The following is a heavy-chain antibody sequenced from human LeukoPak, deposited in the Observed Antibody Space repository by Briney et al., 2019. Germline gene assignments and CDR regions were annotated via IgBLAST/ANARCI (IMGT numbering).Heavy chain of an antibody. D-gene: IGHD6-13*01. V-gene: IGHV3-23*01. CDR3: AKESSSSWLN. CDR2: ISDYGSST. Sequence: PGGSLRLSCGGSGFIFSSYAMTWVRQAPGKGLEWVSGISDYGSSTYYADSVKGRFTISRDSSKNTLYLQLNNLRAEDTAVYYCAKESSSSWLNWGQGTLVTVPS. CDR1: GFIFSSYA. J-gene: IGHJ4*02.